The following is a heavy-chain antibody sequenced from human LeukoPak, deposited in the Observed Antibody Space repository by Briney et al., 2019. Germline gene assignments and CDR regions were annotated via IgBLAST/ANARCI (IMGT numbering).Heavy chain of an antibody. Sequence: PGGSLRLSCAASGFTFDDYGMSWVRQAPGKGLEWVSGINWNGGNTGYADSVKGRFTISRDNAKNSLYLQMNSLRAEDTALYYCARAYSGYENYYYYYYMDVWRKGTTVTVSS. V-gene: IGHV3-20*04. J-gene: IGHJ6*03. D-gene: IGHD5-12*01. CDR3: ARAYSGYENYYYYYYMDV. CDR2: INWNGGNT. CDR1: GFTFDDYG.